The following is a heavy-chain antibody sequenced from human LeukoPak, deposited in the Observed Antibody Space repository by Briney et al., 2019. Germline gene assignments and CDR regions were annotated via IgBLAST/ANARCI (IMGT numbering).Heavy chain of an antibody. V-gene: IGHV4-4*08. J-gene: IGHJ3*02. CDR3: ARRNDFDI. CDR2: IYSSEIT. CDR1: GGSITGYH. Sequence: SETLSLTCTVSGGSITGYHWSWIRQPPGKGLEWIGYIYSSEITEYKPSLKSRVTISADTSKNQFSLKLTSVTAADTAIYYCARRNDFDIWGQGTMVTVSS.